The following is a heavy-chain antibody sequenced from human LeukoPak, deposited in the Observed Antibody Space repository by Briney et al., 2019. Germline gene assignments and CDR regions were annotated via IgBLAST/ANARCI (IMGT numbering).Heavy chain of an antibody. D-gene: IGHD3-10*01. J-gene: IGHJ5*02. V-gene: IGHV1-69*10. CDR3: ARAIITMVRGVTLYNWFDP. CDR2: INHMHGKA. CDR1: GGTFSSYA. Sequence: ASVTVSCKGSGGTFSSYAISWVRQAPGQGGEGMGGINHMHGKANYAQRLQGGVTITADKSTSTAYMELSSLTSEDTAVYYCARAIITMVRGVTLYNWFDPWGQGTLVTVSS.